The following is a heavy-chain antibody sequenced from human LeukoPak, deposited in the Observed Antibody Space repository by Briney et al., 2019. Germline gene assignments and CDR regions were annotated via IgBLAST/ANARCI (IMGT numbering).Heavy chain of an antibody. Sequence: GGSLRLSCAASGFTFSSYAMHWVRQAPGKGLEWVAVMSYDGSNKYYADSVKGRFTISRDNSKNTLYLQMNSLRAEDTAVYYCASRGYSYGLGYFDYWGQRTLVTVSS. J-gene: IGHJ4*02. D-gene: IGHD5-18*01. V-gene: IGHV3-30*04. CDR3: ASRGYSYGLGYFDY. CDR1: GFTFSSYA. CDR2: MSYDGSNK.